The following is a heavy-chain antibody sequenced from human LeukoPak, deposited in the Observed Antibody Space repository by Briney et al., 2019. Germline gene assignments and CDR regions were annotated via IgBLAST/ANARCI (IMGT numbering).Heavy chain of an antibody. CDR3: ARVTLDYYDSSGYYPFAAFDY. CDR1: GFTFSSYS. Sequence: GGSLRRSCAASGFTFSSYSMNWVRQAPGKGLEWVSSISSSSSYIYYADSVKGRFTISRDNAKNSLYLQMNSLRAEDTAVYYCARVTLDYYDSSGYYPFAAFDYWGQGTLVTVSS. CDR2: ISSSSSYI. J-gene: IGHJ4*02. D-gene: IGHD3-22*01. V-gene: IGHV3-21*01.